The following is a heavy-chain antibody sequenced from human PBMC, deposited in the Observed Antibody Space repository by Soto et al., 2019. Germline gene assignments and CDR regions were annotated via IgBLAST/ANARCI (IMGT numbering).Heavy chain of an antibody. Sequence: QVQLVQSGDEVTKPGASVKVSCKASGYIFVNYGIAWVRQAPGQGLEWLGWISPYTGNTHYASKVQGRLTVNTDTSTRTAVMDLGSLTSAATAVYYSWMVDNYVTPTPQDVRGQGTTVTV. CDR2: ISPYTGNT. D-gene: IGHD3-16*01. CDR1: GYIFVNYG. V-gene: IGHV1-18*01. J-gene: IGHJ6*02. CDR3: WMVDNYVTPTPQDV.